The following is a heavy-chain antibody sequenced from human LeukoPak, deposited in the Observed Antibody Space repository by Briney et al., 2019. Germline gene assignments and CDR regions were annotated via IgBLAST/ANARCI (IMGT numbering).Heavy chain of an antibody. D-gene: IGHD3-9*01. CDR2: IKQDGSEK. Sequence: GGSLRLSCAASGFTFSSYWMSWVRQAPGKGLEWVANIKQDGSEKYYVDSVKGRFTISRDNAQNSLFLQMNSLRAEDTAIYYCARAQASFDWLYYYYYYMDVWGKGTTVTISS. J-gene: IGHJ6*03. V-gene: IGHV3-7*01. CDR3: ARAQASFDWLYYYYYYMDV. CDR1: GFTFSSYW.